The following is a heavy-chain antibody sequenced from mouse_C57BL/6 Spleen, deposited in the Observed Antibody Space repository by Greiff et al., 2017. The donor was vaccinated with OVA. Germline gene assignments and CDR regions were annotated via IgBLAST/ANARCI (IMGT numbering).Heavy chain of an antibody. J-gene: IGHJ1*03. Sequence: QVQLQQPGAELVKPGASVKVSCKASGYTFTSYWMHWVKQRPGQGLEWIGRIHPSDSDTNYNQKFKGKATLTVDKSSSTAYIQLSSLTSEDSAVYYCAIAYGSSYWYFDVWGTGTTVTVSS. CDR3: AIAYGSSYWYFDV. V-gene: IGHV1-74*01. CDR2: IHPSDSDT. CDR1: GYTFTSYW. D-gene: IGHD1-1*01.